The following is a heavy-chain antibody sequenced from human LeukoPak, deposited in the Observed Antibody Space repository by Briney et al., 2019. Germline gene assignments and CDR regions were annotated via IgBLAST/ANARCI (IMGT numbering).Heavy chain of an antibody. CDR1: GGTFSSYA. Sequence: SVKVSCKASGGTFSSYAISWVRQAPGQGLEWMGRIIPILGIANYAQKFQGRATITADKSTSTAYMELSSLRSEDTAVYYCARDRGGSYDYYGMDVWGQGTTVTVSS. J-gene: IGHJ6*02. CDR3: ARDRGGSYDYYGMDV. CDR2: IIPILGIA. V-gene: IGHV1-69*04. D-gene: IGHD1-26*01.